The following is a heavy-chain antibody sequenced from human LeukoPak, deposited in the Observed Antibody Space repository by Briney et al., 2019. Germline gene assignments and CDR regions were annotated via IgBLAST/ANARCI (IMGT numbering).Heavy chain of an antibody. Sequence: SETLSLTCAVYGGSFSGYYWSWIRQPPGKGLEWIGEINHSGSTNYNPSLKSRVTISVDTSKNQFSLKLSSVTAADTAVYYCARLFGVVIGSFDPWGQGTLVTVSS. J-gene: IGHJ5*02. CDR3: ARLFGVVIGSFDP. CDR2: INHSGST. D-gene: IGHD3-3*01. V-gene: IGHV4-34*01. CDR1: GGSFSGYY.